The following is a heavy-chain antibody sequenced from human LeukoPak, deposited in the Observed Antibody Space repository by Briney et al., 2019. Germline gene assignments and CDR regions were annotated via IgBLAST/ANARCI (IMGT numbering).Heavy chain of an antibody. D-gene: IGHD4-17*01. Sequence: SETLSLTCTVSGGSISSYYWSWIRQPPGKGLEWIGYIYYSGSINYNPSLKSRVTISVDTSKNQFSLKLSSVTAADTAVYYCAGTTVTRSGGDCWGQGTLVTVSS. V-gene: IGHV4-59*01. CDR2: IYYSGSI. CDR3: AGTTVTRSGGDC. J-gene: IGHJ4*02. CDR1: GGSISSYY.